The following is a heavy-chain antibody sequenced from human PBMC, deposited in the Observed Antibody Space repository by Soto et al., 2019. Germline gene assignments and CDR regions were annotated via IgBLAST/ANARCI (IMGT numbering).Heavy chain of an antibody. CDR3: ARSIRGPRRFNGMDV. V-gene: IGHV2-70*13. J-gene: IGHJ6*02. CDR1: GFSLTSPGMC. D-gene: IGHD1-20*01. Sequence: SGPTLVNPTATLTLTCTFSGFSLTSPGMCVSWIRQSPGKALEWLALIERDDDDKYYSTSLKTRLTISKDTRKNQVVLTMANMEPADTATYYCARSIRGPRRFNGMDVWGQGTTGTSP. CDR2: IERDDDDK.